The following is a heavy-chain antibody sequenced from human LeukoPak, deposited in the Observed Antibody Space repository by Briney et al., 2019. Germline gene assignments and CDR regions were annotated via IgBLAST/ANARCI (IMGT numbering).Heavy chain of an antibody. CDR1: GGSISSSSYY. CDR3: ARQGDIVVVPAAKRVKYFQH. CDR2: IYYSGST. V-gene: IGHV4-39*01. D-gene: IGHD2-2*01. J-gene: IGHJ1*01. Sequence: SETLSLTCTVSGGSISSSSYYWGWIRQPPGKVLEWIGSIYYSGSTYYNPSLKSRVTISVDTSKNQFSLKLSSVTAADTAVYYCARQGDIVVVPAAKRVKYFQHWGQGTLVTVSS.